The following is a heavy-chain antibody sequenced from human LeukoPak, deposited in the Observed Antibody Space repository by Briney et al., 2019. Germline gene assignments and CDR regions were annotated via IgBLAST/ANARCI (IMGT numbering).Heavy chain of an antibody. CDR3: ARAPPRRLLWFGMDV. CDR1: GFTFSSYW. CDR2: IKQDGSEK. Sequence: GGSLRLSCAASGFTFSSYWMSWVRQAPGKGLEWVANIKQDGSEKYYVDSVKGGFTISRDNAKNSLYLQMNSLRAEDTAVYYCARAPPRRLLWFGMDVWGKGTTVTVSS. D-gene: IGHD3-10*01. J-gene: IGHJ6*04. V-gene: IGHV3-7*03.